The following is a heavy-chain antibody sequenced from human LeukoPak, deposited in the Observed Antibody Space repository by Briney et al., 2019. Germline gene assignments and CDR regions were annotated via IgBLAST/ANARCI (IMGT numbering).Heavy chain of an antibody. Sequence: ASVKVSCKASGYTFTSYDINWVRQATGQGLEWMGWMNPNSGNTGYAQKFQGRVTMTRNTSISTAYMELSSLRSEDTAVYYCAMGSNYYDSSGYTIQHWGQGTLSPSPQ. CDR3: AMGSNYYDSSGYTIQH. CDR2: MNPNSGNT. J-gene: IGHJ1*01. D-gene: IGHD3-22*01. V-gene: IGHV1-8*01. CDR1: GYTFTSYD.